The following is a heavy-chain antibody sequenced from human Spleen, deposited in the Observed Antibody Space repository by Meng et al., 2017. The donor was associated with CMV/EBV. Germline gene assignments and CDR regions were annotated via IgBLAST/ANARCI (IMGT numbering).Heavy chain of an antibody. CDR3: ARLIGKGYGSSTSGYGF. CDR1: GGSFSGYY. D-gene: IGHD2-2*01. V-gene: IGHV4-34*01. Sequence: SETLSLTCAVYGGSFSGYYWSWIRQPPGKGLEWIGEINHSGGTNYNPSLKSRVTISVDTSKNQFSLKLSSVTAADTAVYYCARLIGKGYGSSTSGYGFWGQGTLVTVSS. J-gene: IGHJ4*02. CDR2: INHSGGT.